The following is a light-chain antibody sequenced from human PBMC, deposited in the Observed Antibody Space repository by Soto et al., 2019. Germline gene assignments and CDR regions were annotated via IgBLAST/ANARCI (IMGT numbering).Light chain of an antibody. CDR2: GNT. CDR1: SSNIGAGYH. CDR3: QPYDKNLGGWV. Sequence: QSVLTQPPSVSGAPGQTVTISCPGSSSNIGAGYHVHWYMQLPGKAPKLLIFGNTNRPSGVPDRFSGSRSGSSASLAISGLRAEEGADYYCQPYDKNLGGWVFGGGPQLTVL. V-gene: IGLV1-40*01. J-gene: IGLJ3*02.